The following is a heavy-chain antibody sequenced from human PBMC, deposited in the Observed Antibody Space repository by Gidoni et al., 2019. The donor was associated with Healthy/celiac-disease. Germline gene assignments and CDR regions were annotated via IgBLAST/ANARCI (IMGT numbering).Heavy chain of an antibody. CDR2: IYYSGST. CDR1: GGSLSSRSYY. D-gene: IGHD6-6*01. CDR3: AAVGRSSSPFDY. V-gene: IGHV4-39*07. Sequence: QLQLQESGPGLVKPSETLSLTCPVSGGSLSSRSYYWGWIRQPPGKGPEWIGSIYYSGSTYYNPSLKSRVTISVDTSKNQFSLKLSSVTAADTAVYYCAAVGRSSSPFDYWGQGTLVTVSS. J-gene: IGHJ4*02.